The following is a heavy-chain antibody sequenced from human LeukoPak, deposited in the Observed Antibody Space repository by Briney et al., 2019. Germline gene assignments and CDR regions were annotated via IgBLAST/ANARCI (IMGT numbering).Heavy chain of an antibody. J-gene: IGHJ4*02. CDR1: GGSISSGGYY. D-gene: IGHD3-10*01. V-gene: IGHV4-31*03. CDR2: IYYSGST. CDR3: ARFERGYYGSGSYPYCFDY. Sequence: SETLSLTCTVSGGSISSGGYYWSWIRQHPGKGLEWIGYIYYSGSTYYNPSLKSRVTISVDTSKNQFSLKLSSVTAADTAVYYCARFERGYYGSGSYPYCFDYWGQETLVTVSS.